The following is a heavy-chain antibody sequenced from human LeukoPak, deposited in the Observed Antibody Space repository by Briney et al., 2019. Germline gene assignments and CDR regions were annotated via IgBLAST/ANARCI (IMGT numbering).Heavy chain of an antibody. CDR2: ISNNGGST. V-gene: IGHV3-64*01. CDR1: GFAFSSYG. CDR3: ARDRELLWFAGVDH. Sequence: GGSLRLSCAASGFAFSSYGMHWVRQAPGKGLEYVSSISNNGGSTYYGNSVKGRFTISRDNSKNTLYLQMGSLRAEDMAVYYCARDRELLWFAGVDHWGQGTLVTVSS. J-gene: IGHJ4*02. D-gene: IGHD3-10*01.